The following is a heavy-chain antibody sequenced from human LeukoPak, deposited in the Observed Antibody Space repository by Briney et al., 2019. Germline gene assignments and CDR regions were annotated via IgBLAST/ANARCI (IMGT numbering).Heavy chain of an antibody. CDR3: ARDAQRGFDYSNSLQY. D-gene: IGHD4-11*01. V-gene: IGHV3-33*01. CDR1: GFSVSSHG. Sequence: GGSLRLSCAASGFSVSSHGMHWVRRAPGKGLEWVAVIWSDGTNRYYSDSVKGRFTISRADSRKTVYLQMNRLRPEDTGMYYCARDAQRGFDYSNSLQYWGQGTPVAVST. CDR2: IWSDGTNR. J-gene: IGHJ4*02.